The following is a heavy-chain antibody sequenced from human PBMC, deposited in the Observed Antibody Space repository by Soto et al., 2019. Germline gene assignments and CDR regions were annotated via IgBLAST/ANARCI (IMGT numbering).Heavy chain of an antibody. Sequence: GGSLRLSCAASGFTFSSYGMHWVRQAPGKGLEWVAVIRCDGSNKYYADSVKGRFTISRDNSKNTLYLQMNSLRAEDTAVYYCAKDGRFYGLDFDYWGQGTLVTVSS. V-gene: IGHV3-33*06. CDR2: IRCDGSNK. CDR3: AKDGRFYGLDFDY. CDR1: GFTFSSYG. D-gene: IGHD1-26*01. J-gene: IGHJ4*02.